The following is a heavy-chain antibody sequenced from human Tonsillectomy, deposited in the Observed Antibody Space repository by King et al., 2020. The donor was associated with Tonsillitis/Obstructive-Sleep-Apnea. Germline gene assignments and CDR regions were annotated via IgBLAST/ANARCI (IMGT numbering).Heavy chain of an antibody. Sequence: VQLVQSGAEVKKPGASVKVSCKASGYTFTSYGISWVRQAPGQGLEWVGWISAFNGNTKYAQQLQGRVTMTTDTSTSTAYMELRSLRSDDTAVYYCAIDREYTTSWYIVDYWGQGTLVTVSS. CDR2: ISAFNGNT. V-gene: IGHV1-18*01. CDR1: GYTFTSYG. D-gene: IGHD6-13*01. CDR3: AIDREYTTSWYIVDY. J-gene: IGHJ4*02.